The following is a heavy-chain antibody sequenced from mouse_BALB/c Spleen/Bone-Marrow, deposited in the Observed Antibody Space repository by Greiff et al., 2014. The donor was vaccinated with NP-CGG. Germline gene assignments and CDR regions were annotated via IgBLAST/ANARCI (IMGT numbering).Heavy chain of an antibody. J-gene: IGHJ3*01. CDR1: GFNIKDTY. V-gene: IGHV14-3*02. Sequence: EVQLQQSGAELVKPGASVKLSCTAPGFNIKDTYMHWVKQRPEQGLEWIGRIDPANGNTKYDPKFQGKATMTADTSSNTAYLQLSSLTSEDTAVYYCATYYYGSSWGFAYWGQGTLVTVSA. CDR3: ATYYYGSSWGFAY. D-gene: IGHD1-1*01. CDR2: IDPANGNT.